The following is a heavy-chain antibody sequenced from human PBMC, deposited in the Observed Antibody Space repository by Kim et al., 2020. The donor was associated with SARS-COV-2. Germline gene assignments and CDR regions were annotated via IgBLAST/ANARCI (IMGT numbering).Heavy chain of an antibody. CDR1: GASISSSSC. V-gene: IGHV4-4*02. D-gene: IGHD3-22*01. J-gene: IGHJ5*02. CDR3: ARGVSSAWTLKAWFDP. Sequence: SETLSLTCVVSGASISSSSCWSWVRQPPGKGLEWIGEVDHSGTTSYNVSLKNRVSILVDKSKNQFSLRLTSVSAEDTAVYYCARGVSSAWTLKAWFDPWG. CDR2: VDHSGTT.